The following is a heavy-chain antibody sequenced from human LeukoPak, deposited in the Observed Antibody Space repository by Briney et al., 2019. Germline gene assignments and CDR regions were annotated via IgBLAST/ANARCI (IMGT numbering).Heavy chain of an antibody. Sequence: GGSVKVSCEASGVTFSSYAMSWVRQAPGQGLEWMGRIIPIRGIANYAQKVKGRVTITADKSKSSVYMEMSSLRAEDTAVYYCAVLQCETEWSTLDLRRFHPWAQGPLVRLPS. CDR1: GVTFSSYA. V-gene: IGHV1-69*04. J-gene: IGHJ5*02. CDR2: IIPIRGIA. CDR3: AVLQCETEWSTLDLRRFHP. D-gene: IGHD3/OR15-3a*01.